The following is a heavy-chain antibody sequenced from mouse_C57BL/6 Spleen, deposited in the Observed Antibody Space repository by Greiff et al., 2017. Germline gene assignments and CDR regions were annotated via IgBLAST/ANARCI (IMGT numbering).Heavy chain of an antibody. Sequence: EVQVVESGPGLVKPSQSLSLTCSVTGYSITSGYYWNWIRQFPGNKLEWMGYISYDGSNNYNPSLKNRISITRDTSKNQFFLKLNSVTTEDTATYYCARDGTPNWFAYWGQGTLVTVSA. CDR2: ISYDGSN. CDR3: ARDGTPNWFAY. V-gene: IGHV3-6*01. J-gene: IGHJ3*01. CDR1: GYSITSGYY.